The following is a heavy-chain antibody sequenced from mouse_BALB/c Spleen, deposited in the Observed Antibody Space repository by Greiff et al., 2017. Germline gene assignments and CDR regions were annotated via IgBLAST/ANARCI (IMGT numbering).Heavy chain of an antibody. CDR2: SRNKANDYTT. Sequence: EVMLMESGGGLVQPGGSLRLSCATSGFTFSDFYMEWVRQPPGKRLEWIAASRNKANDYTTEYSASVKGRFIVSRDTSQSILYLQMNALRAEDTAIYYCARAPYGNLGAMDDWGQGTSVTVSS. J-gene: IGHJ4*01. CDR3: ARAPYGNLGAMDD. CDR1: GFTFSDFY. V-gene: IGHV7-1*02. D-gene: IGHD2-1*01.